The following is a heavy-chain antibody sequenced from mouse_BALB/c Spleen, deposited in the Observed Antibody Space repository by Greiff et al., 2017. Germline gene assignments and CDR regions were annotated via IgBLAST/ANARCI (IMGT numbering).Heavy chain of an antibody. J-gene: IGHJ1*01. CDR1: GFTFSSFG. CDR2: ISSGSSTI. CDR3: ARGKYFDV. V-gene: IGHV5-17*02. Sequence: EVKVVESGGGLVQPGGSRKLSCAASGFTFSSFGMHWVRQAPEKGLEWVAYISSGSSTIYYADTVKGRFTISRDNPKNTLFLQMTSLRSEDTAMYYCARGKYFDVWGAGTTVTVSS.